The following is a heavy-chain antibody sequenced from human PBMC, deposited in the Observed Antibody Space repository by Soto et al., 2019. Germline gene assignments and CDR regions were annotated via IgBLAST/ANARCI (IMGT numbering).Heavy chain of an antibody. J-gene: IGHJ6*02. CDR3: ARGGGYCSSTGCFKYGMDV. V-gene: IGHV1-8*01. D-gene: IGHD2-2*01. Sequence: QVQLVQSGAEVKKPGASVKVSCKASGYTFTSYDINWVRQATGQGLEWMGWMNPNSGNTGYAQKFQGRVTMTRNTSISTAYMELSSLRSEDTAVYYCARGGGYCSSTGCFKYGMDVWGQGTTVTVSS. CDR1: GYTFTSYD. CDR2: MNPNSGNT.